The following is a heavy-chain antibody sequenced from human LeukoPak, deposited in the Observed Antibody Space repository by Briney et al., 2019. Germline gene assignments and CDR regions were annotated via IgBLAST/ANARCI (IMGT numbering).Heavy chain of an antibody. CDR2: INPNSGGT. D-gene: IGHD2-8*01. Sequence: ASVKVSCKASGYTFTVYYMHWVRQAPGQGLEWMGWINPNSGGTNYAQKFQGRVTMTRDTSISTAYMELSRLRSDDTAVYYCARIPRQMVYATTNWFDPWGQGTLVTVSS. V-gene: IGHV1-2*02. CDR3: ARIPRQMVYATTNWFDP. J-gene: IGHJ5*02. CDR1: GYTFTVYY.